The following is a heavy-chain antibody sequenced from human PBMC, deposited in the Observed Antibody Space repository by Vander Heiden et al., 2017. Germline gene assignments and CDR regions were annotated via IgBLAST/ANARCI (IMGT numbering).Heavy chain of an antibody. D-gene: IGHD3-10*01. CDR1: WFTVSSNY. V-gene: IGHV3-53*02. CDR3: AREARGYYYYYGMDV. CDR2: IYSGGST. Sequence: EVQLVETGGCLIQPGGSLRLSCAASWFTVSSNYMSWVRQAPGKGLEWVSVIYSGGSTYYADSVKGRFTIARDNSKNTLYLQMNSLRAEDTAVYYCAREARGYYYYYGMDVWGQGTTVTVSS. J-gene: IGHJ6*02.